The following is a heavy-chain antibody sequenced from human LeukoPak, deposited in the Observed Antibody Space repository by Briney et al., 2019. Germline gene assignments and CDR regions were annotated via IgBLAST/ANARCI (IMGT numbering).Heavy chain of an antibody. CDR3: ARLIGMDV. J-gene: IGHJ6*04. Sequence: PSETLSLTCAVSGYSISSGYYWGWIRPPPGKGLEWTGSIYHSGSTYYNPSLKSRVTISGDTSKNQFSLKLSSLTAADTAVYYCARLIGMDVWGKGTTVTVSS. V-gene: IGHV4-38-2*01. CDR1: GYSISSGYY. CDR2: IYHSGST.